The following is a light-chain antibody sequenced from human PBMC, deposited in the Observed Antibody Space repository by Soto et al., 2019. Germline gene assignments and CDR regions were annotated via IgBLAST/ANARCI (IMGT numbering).Light chain of an antibody. CDR1: QSVGSY. J-gene: IGKJ4*01. CDR3: QQYNNWPLT. CDR2: DAS. V-gene: IGKV3-15*01. Sequence: EIVMTQSPATLSVSPGERATLSCRASQSVGSYLAWYQQKPGQAPRLLIYDASTRATGFPARFSGSGSGTEFSLSISSLQSEDFAVYYCQQYNNWPLTFGGGTKVEIK.